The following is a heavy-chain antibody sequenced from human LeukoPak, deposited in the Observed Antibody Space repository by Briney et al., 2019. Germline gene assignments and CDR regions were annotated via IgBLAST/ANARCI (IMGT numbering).Heavy chain of an antibody. J-gene: IGHJ4*02. CDR2: ISYDGSNK. CDR3: AGVGATGLDY. CDR1: GFPFSSYG. Sequence: GSLRLSCAASGFPFSSYGMHWVRQAPGKGLEWVAVISYDGSNKYYADSVKGRFTISRDNAKNSLYLQMNSLRAEDTAVYYCAGVGATGLDYWGQGTLVTVSS. D-gene: IGHD1-26*01. V-gene: IGHV3-30*03.